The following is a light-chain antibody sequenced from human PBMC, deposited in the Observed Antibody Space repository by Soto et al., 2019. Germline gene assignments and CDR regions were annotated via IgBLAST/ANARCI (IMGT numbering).Light chain of an antibody. V-gene: IGKV1-12*01. J-gene: IGKJ5*01. CDR2: GAS. Sequence: DIQMTQSPSSVSASVGDRVTITCRSSEDISTWLAWYQQKPGKAPNLLIYGASTLQSGVPSRFSGSGSGTDFTLTISNLQPEDFATYYCQQLNAYPLTFGQGTRLEIK. CDR3: QQLNAYPLT. CDR1: EDISTW.